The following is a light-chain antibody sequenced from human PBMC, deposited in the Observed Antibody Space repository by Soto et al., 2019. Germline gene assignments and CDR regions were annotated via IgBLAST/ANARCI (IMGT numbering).Light chain of an antibody. CDR3: QQYGGSLRT. V-gene: IGKV3-20*01. CDR1: QSISSSH. J-gene: IGKJ1*01. Sequence: EFVLTQSPGTLSLSPGERATLSCRASQSISSSHLAWYQQKRGQAPRLLIYGASSRATAIPDRFSGSGSGTDFTLHVSRLEPEDFALYYCQQYGGSLRTFGQGTKVEIK. CDR2: GAS.